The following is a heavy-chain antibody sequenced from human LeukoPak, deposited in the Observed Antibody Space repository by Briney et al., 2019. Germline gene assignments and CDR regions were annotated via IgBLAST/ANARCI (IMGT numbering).Heavy chain of an antibody. Sequence: GGSLRLFCGASGFTFRTYAMSWVRQAPGGGLEWVSGLSGSGVSTLYADSVKGRLTISRDHSKNSVYLHMNSLRAEDTAVYYCVSFRGFCSTGNTCYHFDAWGQGTLVTVSS. D-gene: IGHD2-15*01. V-gene: IGHV3-23*01. J-gene: IGHJ4*02. CDR3: VSFRGFCSTGNTCYHFDA. CDR2: LSGSGVST. CDR1: GFTFRTYA.